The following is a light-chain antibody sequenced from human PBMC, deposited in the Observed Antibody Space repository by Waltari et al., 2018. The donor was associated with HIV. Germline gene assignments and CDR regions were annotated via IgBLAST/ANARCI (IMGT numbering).Light chain of an antibody. CDR2: GAS. CDR1: QSVSSN. J-gene: IGKJ1*01. Sequence: IVITQSPATLSASPGERATLSCRASQSVSSNLAWYQQKPGQAPRLLIYGASTRATGIPGRFGGSGSGTAFTLTISSLQSEDFAVYYCQQYNNWPGKTFGQGTKVEIK. CDR3: QQYNNWPGKT. V-gene: IGKV3-15*01.